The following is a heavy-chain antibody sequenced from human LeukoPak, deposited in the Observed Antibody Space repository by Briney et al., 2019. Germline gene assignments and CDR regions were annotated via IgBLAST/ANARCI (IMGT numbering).Heavy chain of an antibody. CDR2: IYYSGST. V-gene: IGHV4-59*01. D-gene: IGHD3-22*01. Sequence: SETLSLTCTVSGGSISSYYWSWIRQPPGKGLEWIGYIYYSGSTNYNPSLKSRVTISVDTSKNQFSLKLSSVTAADTAVYYCARDYYDSSGYYYGDAFDIWGQGTMGAVSS. J-gene: IGHJ3*02. CDR3: ARDYYDSSGYYYGDAFDI. CDR1: GGSISSYY.